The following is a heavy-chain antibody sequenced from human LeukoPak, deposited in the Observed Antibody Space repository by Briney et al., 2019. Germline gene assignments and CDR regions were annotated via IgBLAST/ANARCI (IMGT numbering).Heavy chain of an antibody. D-gene: IGHD3-9*01. V-gene: IGHV4-39*07. CDR1: DGSISSNNFY. Sequence: SETLSLTCTVSDGSISSNNFYWSWIRQPPGKGLEWIGEINHSGSTNYNPSLKSRVTISVDTSKNQFSLKLSSVTAADTAVYYCARGGGGIYFDWLPSYFDYWGQGTLVTVSS. CDR3: ARGGGGIYFDWLPSYFDY. CDR2: INHSGST. J-gene: IGHJ4*02.